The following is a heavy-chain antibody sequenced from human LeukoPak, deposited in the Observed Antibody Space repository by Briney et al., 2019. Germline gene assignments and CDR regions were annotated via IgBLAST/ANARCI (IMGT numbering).Heavy chain of an antibody. CDR2: ISSSSSYI. CDR1: GFTFSSYS. Sequence: GGSLRLSCAASGFTFSSYSMNWVRQAPGKGLEWVSSISSSSSYIYYADSVKGRFTISRDNAKNSLYLQMNSLRAEDTAVYYCARDILWQAFAVAGLPYFDYWGQGTLVTVSS. V-gene: IGHV3-21*01. CDR3: ARDILWQAFAVAGLPYFDY. D-gene: IGHD6-19*01. J-gene: IGHJ4*02.